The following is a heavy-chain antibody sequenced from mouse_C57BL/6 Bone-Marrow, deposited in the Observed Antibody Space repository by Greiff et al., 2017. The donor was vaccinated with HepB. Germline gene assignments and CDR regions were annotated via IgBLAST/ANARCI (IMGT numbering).Heavy chain of an antibody. CDR2: ISNLAYSI. D-gene: IGHD1-1*01. Sequence: DVKLVESGGGLVQPGGSLKLSCAASGFTFSDYGMAWVRQAPRKGPEWVAFISNLAYSIYYADTVTGRFTISRENAKNTLYLEMSSLRSEDTAMYYCARRGYGSSYYAMDYWGQGTSVTVSS. J-gene: IGHJ4*01. CDR3: ARRGYGSSYYAMDY. CDR1: GFTFSDYG. V-gene: IGHV5-15*04.